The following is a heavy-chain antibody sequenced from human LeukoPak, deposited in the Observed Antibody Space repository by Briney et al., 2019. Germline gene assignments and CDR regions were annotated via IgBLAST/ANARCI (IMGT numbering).Heavy chain of an antibody. Sequence: ASVKVSCKASGYTFTSYGISWVRQAPGHGLEWMGWISAYNVNTNYAQRLQGRVTMTTDTSTSTASMELRSLRSDDTAVYYCARDLGVLMVYDRPYYFDYWGQGTLVTVSS. CDR3: ARDLGVLMVYDRPYYFDY. D-gene: IGHD2-8*01. CDR1: GYTFTSYG. CDR2: ISAYNVNT. V-gene: IGHV1-18*01. J-gene: IGHJ4*02.